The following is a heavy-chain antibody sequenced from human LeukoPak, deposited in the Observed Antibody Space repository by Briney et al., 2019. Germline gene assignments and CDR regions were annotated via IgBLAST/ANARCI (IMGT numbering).Heavy chain of an antibody. CDR3: ARGEYGSGSYHIDY. CDR1: GVTFSSYS. Sequence: GGSLRLSCAASGVTFSSYSMNWVRQAPGKGLEWVSFISSSRSYIYYADSVKGRFTISRDNAKNSLYLQMNSLRAEDTAVYYCARGEYGSGSYHIDYWGQGTLVTVSS. D-gene: IGHD3-10*01. V-gene: IGHV3-21*01. CDR2: ISSSRSYI. J-gene: IGHJ4*02.